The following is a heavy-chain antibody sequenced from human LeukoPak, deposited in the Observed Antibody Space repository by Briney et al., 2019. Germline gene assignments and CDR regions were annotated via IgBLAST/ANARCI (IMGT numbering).Heavy chain of an antibody. D-gene: IGHD3-22*01. V-gene: IGHV3-23*01. CDR1: GFTFSSYA. J-gene: IGHJ1*01. Sequence: GSLRLSRAASGFTFSSYAMSWVRQAPGKGLEWVSAISGSGGSTYYADSVKGRFTISRDNSKNTLYLQMNSLRAEDTAVYYCAKGDYYDSSGYYFAYFQHWGQGTLVTVSS. CDR3: AKGDYYDSSGYYFAYFQH. CDR2: ISGSGGST.